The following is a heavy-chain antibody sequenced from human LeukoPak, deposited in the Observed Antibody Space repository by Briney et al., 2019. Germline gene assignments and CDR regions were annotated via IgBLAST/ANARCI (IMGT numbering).Heavy chain of an antibody. D-gene: IGHD1-7*01. V-gene: IGHV1-24*01. CDR1: GYTLTELS. CDR3: LTGTTNDAFDI. J-gene: IGHJ3*02. CDR2: FDPEDGET. Sequence: ASVKVSCKVSGYTLTELSMHWVRQAPGKGLEWMGGFDPEDGETIYAQKFQGRVTMTEDTSTDTAYMELSSLRSDDTAVYYCLTGTTNDAFDIWGQGTMVTVSS.